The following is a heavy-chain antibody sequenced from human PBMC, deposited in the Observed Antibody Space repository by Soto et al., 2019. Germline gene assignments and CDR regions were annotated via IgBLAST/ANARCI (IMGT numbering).Heavy chain of an antibody. Sequence: PVGSLRLSCAASGFTFSSYTMTWVRQAPGKGLEWVSSITGSGSDTYYADSVKGRFTISRDNSKYTLYVQMNSLRAEDTAVYYCARGVLPAVSYFEYWGQGTLVTVSS. CDR2: ITGSGSDT. CDR3: ARGVLPAVSYFEY. CDR1: GFTFSSYT. D-gene: IGHD2-2*01. J-gene: IGHJ4*02. V-gene: IGHV3-23*01.